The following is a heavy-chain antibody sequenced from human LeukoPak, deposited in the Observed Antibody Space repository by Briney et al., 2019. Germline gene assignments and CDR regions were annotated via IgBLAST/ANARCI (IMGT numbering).Heavy chain of an antibody. CDR2: INHSGST. J-gene: IGHJ4*02. CDR1: GFTFSSYA. Sequence: GSLRLSCAASGFTFSSYAMSWIRQPPGKGLEWIGEINHSGSTNYNPSLKSRVTISVDTSKNQFSLKLSSVTAADTAVYYCARGIAPTLLYWGQGTLVTVSS. CDR3: ARGIAPTLLY. V-gene: IGHV4-34*01. D-gene: IGHD2-21*01.